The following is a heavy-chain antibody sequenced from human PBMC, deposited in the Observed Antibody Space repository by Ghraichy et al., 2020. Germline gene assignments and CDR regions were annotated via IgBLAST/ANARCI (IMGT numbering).Heavy chain of an antibody. Sequence: SETLSLTCTVSGYSISNGYYWGWIRQPPGKGLEWIGNIYHSGSTYYNPSLKSRVTISVDTSKNQFSLKLSSVTAADTAVYYCARVYSSGWPPLDYWGQGTLVTVSS. CDR1: GYSISNGYY. V-gene: IGHV4-38-2*02. CDR3: ARVYSSGWPPLDY. D-gene: IGHD6-19*01. CDR2: IYHSGST. J-gene: IGHJ4*02.